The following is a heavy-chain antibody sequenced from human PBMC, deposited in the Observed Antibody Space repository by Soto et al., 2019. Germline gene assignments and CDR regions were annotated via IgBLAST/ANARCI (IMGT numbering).Heavy chain of an antibody. V-gene: IGHV1-3*01. CDR3: ARVSMVRGRYYYGMDV. CDR2: INAGNGNT. Sequence: GASVKVSCKASGYTFTSYAMHWVRQAPGQRLEWMGWINAGNGNTKYSQKFQGRVTITRDTSASTAYMELSSLRSEDTAVYYCARVSMVRGRYYYGMDVWGQGTTVTVSS. CDR1: GYTFTSYA. J-gene: IGHJ6*02. D-gene: IGHD3-10*01.